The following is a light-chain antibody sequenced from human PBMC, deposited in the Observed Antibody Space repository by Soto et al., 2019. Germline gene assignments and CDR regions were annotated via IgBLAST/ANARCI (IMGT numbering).Light chain of an antibody. J-gene: IGKJ1*01. V-gene: IGKV3-20*01. CDR3: QQYGSSGT. Sequence: EVVLTRSPVSRSISTGEIATLSCRASQSVSNNYLAWYQQKPGQAPRLLIYGASNRATGIPDRFSGSGSGTDFTLTISRLEPEDFAVYYCQQYGSSGTFGQGAKVDIK. CDR2: GAS. CDR1: QSVSNNY.